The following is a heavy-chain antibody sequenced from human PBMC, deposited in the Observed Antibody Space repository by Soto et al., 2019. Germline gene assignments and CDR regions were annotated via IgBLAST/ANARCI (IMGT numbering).Heavy chain of an antibody. Sequence: QVQLQESGPGLVKPSETLSLTCTVSGGSISSYYWTWIRQPPGKGLEWIGFIYNSGGTHYNPSLRSRVPISVGTTKHQFSLKRRSVTAADTAVYYCASMGYHYGSGSYPLDYWGPGTLVTVSS. CDR2: IYNSGGT. CDR3: ASMGYHYGSGSYPLDY. J-gene: IGHJ4*02. CDR1: GGSISSYY. V-gene: IGHV4-4*08. D-gene: IGHD3-10*01.